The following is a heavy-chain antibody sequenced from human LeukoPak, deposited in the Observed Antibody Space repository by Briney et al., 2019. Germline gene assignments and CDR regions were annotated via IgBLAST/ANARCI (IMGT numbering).Heavy chain of an antibody. CDR1: GYTFTSYG. J-gene: IGHJ5*02. Sequence: ASVKVSCKASGYTFTSYGISWVRQAPGQGLEWMGWISAYNGNTNYAQKLQGRVTMTTDTSTSTAYMGLRSLRSDDTAVYYCARDGPRPSSGWFDPWGQGTLVTVSS. CDR2: ISAYNGNT. CDR3: ARDGPRPSSGWFDP. V-gene: IGHV1-18*01. D-gene: IGHD6-6*01.